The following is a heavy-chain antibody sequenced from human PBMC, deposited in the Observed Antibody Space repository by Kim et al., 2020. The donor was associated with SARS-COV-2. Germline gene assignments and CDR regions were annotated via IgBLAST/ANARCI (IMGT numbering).Heavy chain of an antibody. Sequence: GGSLRLSCTAFGFIFDNYGMHWVRQSPGKGLEWVSLINWDGDTTYYADSVKGRFTISRDNIKNSLFLQMDSLRPEDSAFYYCVKDTDFYGAGGYKGDYYYSMDVWGQGTAVTVAS. CDR3: VKDTDFYGAGGYKGDYYYSMDV. CDR2: INWDGDTT. CDR1: GFIFDNYG. D-gene: IGHD3-10*01. J-gene: IGHJ6*02. V-gene: IGHV3-43D*03.